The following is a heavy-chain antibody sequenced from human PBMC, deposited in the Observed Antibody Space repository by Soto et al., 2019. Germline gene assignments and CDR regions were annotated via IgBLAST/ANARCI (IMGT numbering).Heavy chain of an antibody. J-gene: IGHJ5*02. CDR3: AKDSYDSSGYYP. Sequence: GGSLRLSCAASGFTFSSYGMHWVRQAPGKGLEWVAVISYDGSNKYYADSVKGRFTISRDNSKNTLYLQMNSLRAEDTAVYYCAKDSYDSSGYYPWGQGT. CDR1: GFTFSSYG. CDR2: ISYDGSNK. V-gene: IGHV3-30*18. D-gene: IGHD3-22*01.